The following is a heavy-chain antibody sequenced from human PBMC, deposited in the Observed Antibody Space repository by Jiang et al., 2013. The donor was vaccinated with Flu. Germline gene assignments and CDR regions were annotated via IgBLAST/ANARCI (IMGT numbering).Heavy chain of an antibody. J-gene: IGHJ5*02. V-gene: IGHV7-4-1*02. D-gene: IGHD2-21*02. CDR1: GYSFTNYA. CDR3: AREGLWDGKVVTDL. CDR2: INSNTGNP. Sequence: GAEVKKPGTSVKISCKASGYSFTNYAMNWVRRVPGQGLEWMGWINSNTGNPTYAPGLTGRFVFSLDTSLSTAFLQINNLQTEDSAIYFCAREGLWDGKVVTDLWGQGTLVRVSS.